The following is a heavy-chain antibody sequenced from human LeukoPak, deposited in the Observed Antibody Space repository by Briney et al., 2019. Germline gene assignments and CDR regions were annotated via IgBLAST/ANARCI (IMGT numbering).Heavy chain of an antibody. J-gene: IGHJ4*02. D-gene: IGHD3-9*01. CDR3: AKDISYDILTGYPSY. Sequence: GGSLRLSCAASGFTFDDYAMHWVRQAPGKGLECVSGISWNSGSIGYADSVKGRFTISRDNAKNSLYLQMNSLRAEDTALYYCAKDISYDILTGYPSYWGQGALVTVSS. V-gene: IGHV3-9*01. CDR1: GFTFDDYA. CDR2: ISWNSGSI.